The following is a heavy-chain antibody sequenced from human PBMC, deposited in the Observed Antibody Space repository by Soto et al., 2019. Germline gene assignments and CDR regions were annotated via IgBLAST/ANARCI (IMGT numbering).Heavy chain of an antibody. CDR1: GFTFSDYY. V-gene: IGHV3-11*01. CDR2: ISSSGSTI. D-gene: IGHD3-22*01. J-gene: IGHJ4*02. Sequence: QVQLVESGGGLVKPGGSLRLSCAASGFTFSDYYMSWIRQAPGKGLEWVSYISSSGSTIYYADSVKGRFTISRDNAENALYLQMNSLRAEDTAVYYCARDQGNPETQYYYDSSGYYYIWGQGTLVTVSS. CDR3: ARDQGNPETQYYYDSSGYYYI.